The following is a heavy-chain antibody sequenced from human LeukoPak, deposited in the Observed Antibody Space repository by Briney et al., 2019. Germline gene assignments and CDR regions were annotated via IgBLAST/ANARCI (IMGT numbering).Heavy chain of an antibody. CDR1: GFLFGNYG. Sequence: PGRSLRLSCAAFGFLFGNYGISWVRQAPGKGLEWVAHVWYDGTKKLYADSVNGRFTVSRDNSRNTVYLQTDSLRAEDRGIYCWARSAVGLPIGGGHSSGWADYWGQGTLVTVSS. D-gene: IGHD6-19*01. V-gene: IGHV3-33*01. CDR2: VWYDGTKK. J-gene: IGHJ4*02. CDR3: ARSAVGLPIGGGHSSGWADY.